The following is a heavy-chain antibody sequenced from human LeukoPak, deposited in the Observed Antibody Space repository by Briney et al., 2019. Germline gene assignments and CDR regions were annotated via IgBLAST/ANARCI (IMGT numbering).Heavy chain of an antibody. CDR2: INWTGGST. CDR1: GFTFDDYG. V-gene: IGHV3-20*04. Sequence: GGSLRLSCAASGFTFDDYGMTWVRQAPGKGLEWVSGINWTGGSTAYADSVKGRFTISRDNSKNTLYLQMNSLRAEDTAVYYCARFQAAFDIWGQGTMVTVSS. J-gene: IGHJ3*02. CDR3: ARFQAAFDI.